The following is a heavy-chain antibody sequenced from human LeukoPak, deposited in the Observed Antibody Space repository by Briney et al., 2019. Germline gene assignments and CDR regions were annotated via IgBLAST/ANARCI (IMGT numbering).Heavy chain of an antibody. J-gene: IGHJ4*02. CDR3: ARRDYSSGWSFDK. CDR2: IHTSGST. D-gene: IGHD6-19*01. V-gene: IGHV4-4*07. CDR1: GGSISNYH. Sequence: PSETLSLTCTVSGGSISNYHWTWIRQPAGKGLEWIGQIHTSGSTNYNPPLKSRVTMSIDTPENQVSLTMRSVTAADTAVYYCARRDYSSGWSFDKWGQGTLVTVS.